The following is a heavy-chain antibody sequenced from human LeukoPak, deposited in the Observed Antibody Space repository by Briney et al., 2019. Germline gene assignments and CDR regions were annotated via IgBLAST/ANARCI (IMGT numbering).Heavy chain of an antibody. J-gene: IGHJ4*02. Sequence: PGGSLRLSCAPSGFTFSSYSMNWVRQAPGEGLEWVSSISSSSSYIYYADSVKGRFTISRDNAKNSLYLQMNSLRAGDTAVYYCVRGIGNYYDSGASDCWGQGTRVTVAP. D-gene: IGHD3-10*01. CDR1: GFTFSSYS. V-gene: IGHV3-21*04. CDR3: VRGIGNYYDSGASDC. CDR2: ISSSSSYI.